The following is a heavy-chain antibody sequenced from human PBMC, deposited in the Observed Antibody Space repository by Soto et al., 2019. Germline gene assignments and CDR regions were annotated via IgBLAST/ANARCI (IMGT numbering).Heavy chain of an antibody. CDR3: ARATYYDS. J-gene: IGHJ4*02. V-gene: IGHV4-34*01. Sequence: PSETMSLTCAVYGGSFSCYYWSWIRQPPGKGLEWIGEINHSGSTNYNPSLKSRVTISVDTSKNQFSLKLSSVTAADTAVYYCARATYYDSWGQGTLVTVS. CDR1: GGSFSCYY. D-gene: IGHD3-3*01. CDR2: INHSGST.